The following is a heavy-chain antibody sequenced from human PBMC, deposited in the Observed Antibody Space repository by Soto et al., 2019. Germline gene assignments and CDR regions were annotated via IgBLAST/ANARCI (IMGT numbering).Heavy chain of an antibody. J-gene: IGHJ6*02. CDR1: GYTLTELS. D-gene: IGHD2-15*01. V-gene: IGHV1-24*01. Sequence: QVQLVQSGAEVKKPGASVKVSCKVSGYTLTELSMHWVRQAPGKGLEWMGGFDPEDGETIYAQKFQGRVTMTEDTSTDTAYMELSSLRAEATAVYYCASGGGSHRYSYYCMDVWGQGTTVTVSS. CDR2: FDPEDGET. CDR3: ASGGGSHRYSYYCMDV.